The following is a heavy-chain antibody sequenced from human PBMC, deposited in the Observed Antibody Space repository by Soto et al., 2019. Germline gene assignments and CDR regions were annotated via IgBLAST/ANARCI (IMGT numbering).Heavy chain of an antibody. J-gene: IGHJ5*02. CDR1: GGTFSSYP. D-gene: IGHD2-21*01. CDR3: ARTRAATDSLYWFDP. Sequence: QVQLVQSGAEVKKPGSSVKVSCKASGGTFSSYPISWVRQAPGQGLEWMGRIIPILNIANYAQKFQGRVTLTADKSTNTAYMELSSLRSEDTEVYYCARTRAATDSLYWFDPWGQGTLVTVSS. CDR2: IIPILNIA. V-gene: IGHV1-69*02.